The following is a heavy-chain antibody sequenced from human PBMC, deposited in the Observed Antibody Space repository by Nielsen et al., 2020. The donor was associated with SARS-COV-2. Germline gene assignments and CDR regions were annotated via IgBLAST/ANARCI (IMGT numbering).Heavy chain of an antibody. V-gene: IGHV4-34*01. Sequence: ESLKISCTASGFTFGDYAMSWFRQPPGKGLEWIGEINHSGSTNYNPSLKSRVTISVDTSKNQFSLKLSSVTAADTAVYYCARGVVGAVAGTDYWGQGTLVTVSS. CDR2: INHSGST. CDR1: GFTFGDYA. J-gene: IGHJ4*02. D-gene: IGHD6-19*01. CDR3: ARGVVGAVAGTDY.